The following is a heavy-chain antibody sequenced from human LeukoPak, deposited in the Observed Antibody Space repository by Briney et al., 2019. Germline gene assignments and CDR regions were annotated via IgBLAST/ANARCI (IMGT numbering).Heavy chain of an antibody. D-gene: IGHD6-6*01. CDR3: ARVVAARLKDAFDI. CDR2: IIPIFGTA. CDR1: GGTFSSYA. V-gene: IGHV1-69*05. Sequence: SVKVSCKASGGTFSSYAISWVRQAPGQGLERMGGIIPIFGTANYAQKFQGRVTITTDESTSTAFMELSSLRSEDTAVYYCARVVAARLKDAFDIWGQGTMVTVSS. J-gene: IGHJ3*02.